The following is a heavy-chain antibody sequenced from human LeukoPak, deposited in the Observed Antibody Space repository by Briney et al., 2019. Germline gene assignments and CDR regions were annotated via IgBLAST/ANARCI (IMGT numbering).Heavy chain of an antibody. CDR2: IRYDGSNK. V-gene: IGHV3-30*02. CDR1: GFTFSSYG. D-gene: IGHD2-15*01. CDR3: ARDCSGGSCYLVHDY. J-gene: IGHJ4*02. Sequence: GGSLRLSCAASGFTFSSYGMHWVRQAPGKGLEWVAFIRYDGSNKYYADSVKGRFTISRDNSKNTLYLQMNSLRAEDTAVYYCARDCSGGSCYLVHDYWGQGTLVTVSS.